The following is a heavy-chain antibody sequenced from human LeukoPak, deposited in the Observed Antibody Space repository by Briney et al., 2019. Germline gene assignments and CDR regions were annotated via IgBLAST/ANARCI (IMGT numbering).Heavy chain of an antibody. J-gene: IGHJ5*02. CDR3: AREPGITGTRGWFDP. Sequence: PSETLSLTCTVSGGSISSSSYYWGWIRQPPGKGLEWIGSIYYSGSTYYNPSLKSRVTISVDTSKNQFSLKLSSVTAADTAGYYCAREPGITGTRGWFDPWGQGTLVTVSS. D-gene: IGHD1-20*01. V-gene: IGHV4-39*07. CDR1: GGSISSSSYY. CDR2: IYYSGST.